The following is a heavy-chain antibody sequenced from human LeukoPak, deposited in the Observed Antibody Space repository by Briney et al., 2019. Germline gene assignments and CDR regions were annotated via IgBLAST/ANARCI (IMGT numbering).Heavy chain of an antibody. J-gene: IGHJ3*02. CDR3: AREGTESQTVAFDI. V-gene: IGHV4-39*07. Sequence: SETLSLTCTVSGGSISSSFRYWGWIRQPPGTGLEWIGSIYSSGSTYYNPSLKSRVTISVDTSKNQFSLKLTSVTAADTAVYYCAREGTESQTVAFDIWGQGTMVTVSS. CDR1: GGSISSSFRY. D-gene: IGHD1-1*01. CDR2: IYSSGST.